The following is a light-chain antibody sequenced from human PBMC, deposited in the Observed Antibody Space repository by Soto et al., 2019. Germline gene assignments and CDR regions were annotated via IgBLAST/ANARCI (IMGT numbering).Light chain of an antibody. Sequence: QSALTQPPSASGSPGQSVTISCTGTSSDGGGYNYVSWYQQYPGRAPKLMIYEVTKRPSGVPDRFSGSKSGNTASLTVAGLHAEDEADYSCSSYAASNNFYFVFGGGTQLTVL. CDR3: SSYAASNNFYFV. CDR2: EVT. J-gene: IGLJ3*02. CDR1: SSDGGGYNY. V-gene: IGLV2-8*01.